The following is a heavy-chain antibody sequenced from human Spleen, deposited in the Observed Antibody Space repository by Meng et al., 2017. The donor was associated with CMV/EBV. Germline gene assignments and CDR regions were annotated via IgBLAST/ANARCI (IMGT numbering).Heavy chain of an antibody. V-gene: IGHV4-39*07. CDR2: IYYSGST. CDR3: ARHAYYDFWSGYHDAFDI. CDR1: GGSISSSSYY. D-gene: IGHD3-3*01. J-gene: IGHJ3*02. Sequence: GSLRLSCTVSGGSISSSSYYWGWIRQPPGKGLEWIGSIYYSGSTYYNPSLKSRVTISVDTSKNQFSLKLSSVTAADTAVYYCARHAYYDFWSGYHDAFDIWGQGTMVTVSS.